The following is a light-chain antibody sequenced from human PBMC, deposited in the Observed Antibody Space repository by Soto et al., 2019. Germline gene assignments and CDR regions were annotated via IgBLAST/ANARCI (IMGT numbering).Light chain of an antibody. CDR1: QTVSNNF. CDR3: QQYGSSGT. J-gene: IGKJ1*01. CDR2: GAS. Sequence: ETVLTQSPGTLSLSPGERATLSCRASQTVSNNFLAWYQQKPGQAPRLFIYGASSRATGIPDRFSGSGSGTDFTLTISRLEPEDFAVYYCQQYGSSGTFGQGTKVDIK. V-gene: IGKV3-20*01.